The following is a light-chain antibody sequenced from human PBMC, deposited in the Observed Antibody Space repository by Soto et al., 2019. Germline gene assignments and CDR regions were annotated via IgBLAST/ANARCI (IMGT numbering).Light chain of an antibody. Sequence: QSVLTQPPSVSGAPGQRVTISCTGSSSSIGAGYDVHWYQQLPGTAPKLLIYGNSNRPSGVPDRFSGSKSGTSASLAITGLQAEDEADYYCQSYDSSLSGSGVFGTGTQLT. CDR3: QSYDSSLSGSGV. CDR2: GNS. CDR1: SSSIGAGYD. V-gene: IGLV1-40*01. J-gene: IGLJ1*01.